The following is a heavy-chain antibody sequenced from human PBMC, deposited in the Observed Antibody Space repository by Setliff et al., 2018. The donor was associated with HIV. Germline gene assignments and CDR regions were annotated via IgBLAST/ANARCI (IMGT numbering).Heavy chain of an antibody. J-gene: IGHJ6*02. CDR2: VSYDAERK. V-gene: IGHV3-30*03. D-gene: IGHD6-19*01. CDR1: GFTFRHYA. CDR3: ARSDSSGWYPDGMDI. Sequence: GGSLRLSCEASGFTFRHYAMHWVRQAPGKGLEWVAVVSYDAERKYYADSVKGRFTISRDNPRNTVYLQMTGLRLDDTAVYYCARSDSSGWYPDGMDIWGQGTTVTVSS.